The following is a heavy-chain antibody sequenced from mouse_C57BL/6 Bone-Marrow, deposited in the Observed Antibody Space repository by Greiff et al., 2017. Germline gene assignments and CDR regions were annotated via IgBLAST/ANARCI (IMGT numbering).Heavy chain of an antibody. V-gene: IGHV1-19*01. CDR1: GYTFTDYY. Sequence: VHVKQSGPVLVKPGASVKMSCKASGYTFTDYYMNWVKQSHGKSLEWIGVINPYNGGTSYNQKFKGKATLTVDKSSSTAYMELNSLTSEDSAVYYCARVGMVTTWYFDVWGTGTTVTVSS. J-gene: IGHJ1*03. CDR3: ARVGMVTTWYFDV. D-gene: IGHD2-2*01. CDR2: INPYNGGT.